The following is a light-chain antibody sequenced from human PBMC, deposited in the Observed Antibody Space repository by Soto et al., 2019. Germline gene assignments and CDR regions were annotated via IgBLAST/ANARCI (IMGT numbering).Light chain of an antibody. Sequence: DIVMTQSPDSLAVSLGERATINCKSSQSVLYSSNNKNYLAWYQQKPGQPPKLLIYWASTRESGVPDRFSGSGSGTDFTLTISSLQAEDVEVYYCQQYYSTPFTFGHGTKVDIK. CDR3: QQYYSTPFT. CDR2: WAS. V-gene: IGKV4-1*01. CDR1: QSVLYSSNNKNY. J-gene: IGKJ3*01.